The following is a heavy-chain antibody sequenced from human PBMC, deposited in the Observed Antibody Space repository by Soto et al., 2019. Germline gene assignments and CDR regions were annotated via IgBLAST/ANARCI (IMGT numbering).Heavy chain of an antibody. CDR2: IYNSGLI. D-gene: IGHD6-25*01. CDR1: GASVNSGGYY. V-gene: IGHV4-31*03. J-gene: IGHJ4*02. Sequence: SETLSLTCTVSGASVNSGGYYCSWIRQHPEKGLDWIGYIYNSGLISSRTSLKRRRAVPRETSRNKLSLKETSVTAANPAVYFCARCRRAAVATFDLWGQGTPVTVSS. CDR3: ARCRRAAVATFDL.